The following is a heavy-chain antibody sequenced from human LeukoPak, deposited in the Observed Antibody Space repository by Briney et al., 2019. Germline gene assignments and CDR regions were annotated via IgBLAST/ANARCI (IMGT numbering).Heavy chain of an antibody. CDR2: ISGSGGST. J-gene: IGHJ4*02. CDR1: GFTFSSYG. Sequence: GGSLRLSCAASGFTFSSYGMSWVRQAPGKGLEWVSAISGSGGSTYYADSVKGRFTISRDNAKNSLYLQMNSLRAEDTAVYYCARVYYYDTRVADYWGQGTLVTVSS. D-gene: IGHD3-22*01. CDR3: ARVYYYDTRVADY. V-gene: IGHV3-23*01.